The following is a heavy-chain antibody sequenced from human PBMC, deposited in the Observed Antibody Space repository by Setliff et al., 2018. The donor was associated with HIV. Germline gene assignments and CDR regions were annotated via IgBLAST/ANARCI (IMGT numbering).Heavy chain of an antibody. V-gene: IGHV4-39*01. D-gene: IGHD6-13*01. J-gene: IGHJ6*03. CDR1: GGSISSGTYY. CDR2: IYSSGSP. Sequence: PSETLSLTCSVSGGSISSGTYYWGWIRQPPGKGLEWLGSIYSSGSPSYNPSLSSRLTISVDTSKNHVSLRLSSVTAADTGVYYCARHRDPPGTSWIYYYYYMDLWGEGTKVTVSS. CDR3: ARHRDPPGTSWIYYYYYMDL.